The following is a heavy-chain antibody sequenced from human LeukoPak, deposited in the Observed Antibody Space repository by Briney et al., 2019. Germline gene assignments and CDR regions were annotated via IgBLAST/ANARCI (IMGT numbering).Heavy chain of an antibody. CDR3: ARAFSSTWYYFDS. D-gene: IGHD6-13*01. V-gene: IGHV3-53*01. Sequence: GGSLSLSCAASGFTVSSNYMSWVRQAPGKGLEWVSVIYSGGSTYYADSVKGRFTISRDNSKNTLYLQMNSLRADDTAVYYCARAFSSTWYYFDSWGQGTLVTVSS. CDR1: GFTVSSNY. CDR2: IYSGGST. J-gene: IGHJ4*02.